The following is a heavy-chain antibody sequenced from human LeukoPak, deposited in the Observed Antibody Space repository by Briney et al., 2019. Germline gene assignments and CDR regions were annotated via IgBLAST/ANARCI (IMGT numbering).Heavy chain of an antibody. V-gene: IGHV4-39*07. CDR2: IYYSGST. Sequence: PSETLSLTCTVSGGSISSSSYYWGWIRQPPGKGLEWIGSIYYSGSTYYNPSLKSRVTMSVDTSKYQFSLKLSSVTAADTAVYYCARSGVTTWGRYYYYYMDVWGKGTTVTVSS. J-gene: IGHJ6*03. CDR1: GGSISSSSYY. D-gene: IGHD4-17*01. CDR3: ARSGVTTWGRYYYYYMDV.